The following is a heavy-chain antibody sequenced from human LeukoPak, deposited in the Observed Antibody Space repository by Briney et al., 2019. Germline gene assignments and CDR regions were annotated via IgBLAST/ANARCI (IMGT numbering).Heavy chain of an antibody. D-gene: IGHD3-3*01. CDR1: GYTFTGYY. Sequence: ASVKVSCKASGYTFTGYYMHWVRQAPGQGLEWMGWINPNSGGTNYAQKFQGRVTMTRDTSISTAYMELSRLGSDDTAVYYCARAPVGRFLEWLLSLESFDIWGQGTMVTVSS. CDR3: ARAPVGRFLEWLLSLESFDI. CDR2: INPNSGGT. J-gene: IGHJ3*02. V-gene: IGHV1-2*02.